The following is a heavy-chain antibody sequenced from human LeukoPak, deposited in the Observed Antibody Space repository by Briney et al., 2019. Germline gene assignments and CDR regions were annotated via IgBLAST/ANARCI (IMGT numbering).Heavy chain of an antibody. Sequence: GGSLRLSCAASGFAFSASYMTWVRQAPGKGLEWVANIKQDGSEKSYVDSVKGRFTISRDNANNSLYLQMNSLRVEDTAVYYCASTGGQLLYRYFDYWGQGTLVTVSS. CDR2: IKQDGSEK. CDR3: ASTGGQLLYRYFDY. D-gene: IGHD2-2*02. CDR1: GFAFSASY. J-gene: IGHJ4*02. V-gene: IGHV3-7*01.